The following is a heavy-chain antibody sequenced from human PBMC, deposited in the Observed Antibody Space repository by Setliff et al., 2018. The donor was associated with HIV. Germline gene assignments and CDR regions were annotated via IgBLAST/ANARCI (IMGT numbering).Heavy chain of an antibody. D-gene: IGHD3-10*01. Sequence: SETLSLTCTVSGGSISSHYWSWIRQPPGKGLEWIGYVYHSGTGTIRYNPSLKSRVTISVDTSKSQFSLKLNSMTAADTAVYYCARGGYYYDSGSSFDSWGQGTLVTVSS. CDR3: ARGGYYYDSGSSFDS. CDR2: VYHSGTGTI. V-gene: IGHV4-59*11. J-gene: IGHJ4*02. CDR1: GGSISSHY.